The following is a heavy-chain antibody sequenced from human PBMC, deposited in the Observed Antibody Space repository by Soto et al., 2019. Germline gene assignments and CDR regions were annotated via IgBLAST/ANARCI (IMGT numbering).Heavy chain of an antibody. D-gene: IGHD6-13*01. J-gene: IGHJ1*01. V-gene: IGHV3-23*01. CDR1: GFTFSSYA. CDR3: AKAAGSTWGTEHFQH. Sequence: EVQLLESGGGLVQPGGSLRLSCAASGFTFSSYAMTWVRQAPGKGLEWVSLITGGGDTYYADSVKGRFTISRDNSKNTLYLQMNSLRVEDTAIYYLAKAAGSTWGTEHFQHWGQGTLVTGSS. CDR2: ITGGGDT.